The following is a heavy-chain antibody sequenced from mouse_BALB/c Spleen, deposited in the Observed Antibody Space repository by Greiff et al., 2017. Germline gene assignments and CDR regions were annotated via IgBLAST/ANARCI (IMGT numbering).Heavy chain of an antibody. Sequence: DVMLVESGGGLVKPGGSLKLSCAASGFTFSSYAMSWVRQTPEKRLEWVATISSGGSYTYYPDSVKGRFTISRDNAKNTLYLQMSSLRSEDTAMYYCAREGRNAMDYWGQGTSVTVSS. CDR3: AREGRNAMDY. CDR2: ISSGGSYT. J-gene: IGHJ4*01. D-gene: IGHD3-3*01. V-gene: IGHV5-9-1*01. CDR1: GFTFSSYA.